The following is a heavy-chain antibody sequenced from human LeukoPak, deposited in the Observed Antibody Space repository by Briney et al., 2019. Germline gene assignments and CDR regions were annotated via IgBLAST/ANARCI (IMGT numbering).Heavy chain of an antibody. V-gene: IGHV3-48*01. J-gene: IGHJ4*02. Sequence: PGGSLRLSCAASGFTFSSYSMNWVRQAPGKGLEWVSYISSSSSTIYYADSVKGRFTISRDNAKNSLYLQMNSLRAKDTAVYYCANTIFGVEGNYWGQGTLVTVSS. CDR2: ISSSSSTI. CDR3: ANTIFGVEGNY. D-gene: IGHD3-3*01. CDR1: GFTFSSYS.